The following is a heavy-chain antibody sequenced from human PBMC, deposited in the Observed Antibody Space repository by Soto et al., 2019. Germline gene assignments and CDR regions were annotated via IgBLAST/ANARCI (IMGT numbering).Heavy chain of an antibody. Sequence: EVQLVESGGGLVQPGGSLRLSCAASGFSLSTYWMHWVRQVPGKGLIWVSRINTDGSSRSYADSVKGRFTISRDNAKNTLYLQMNSLRAEYTAVYYRASEHSGYGHGEYYYQGVDVWGQGTTVTVPS. V-gene: IGHV3-74*01. CDR1: GFSLSTYW. D-gene: IGHD5-12*01. J-gene: IGHJ6*02. CDR2: INTDGSSR. CDR3: ASEHSGYGHGEYYYQGVDV.